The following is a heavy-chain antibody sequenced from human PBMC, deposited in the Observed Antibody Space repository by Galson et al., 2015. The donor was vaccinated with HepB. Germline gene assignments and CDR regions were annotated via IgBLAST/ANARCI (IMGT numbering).Heavy chain of an antibody. D-gene: IGHD3-10*01. CDR2: IYSGGRT. J-gene: IGHJ4*02. CDR3: AKERSQSYSDC. V-gene: IGHV3-53*01. CDR1: GFIVSTNY. Sequence: SLRLSCAASGFIVSTNYMSWVRQAPGKGLEWVSVIYSGGRTYYADSVKGRFTISRDNSKNTLYLQMNSLRVEDTAIYYCAKERSQSYSDCWGQGALVTVSS.